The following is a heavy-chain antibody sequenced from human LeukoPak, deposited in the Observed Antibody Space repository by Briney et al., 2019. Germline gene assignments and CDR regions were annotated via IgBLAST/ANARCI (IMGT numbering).Heavy chain of an antibody. Sequence: SETLSLTCTVSGDSISSGDYYWSWIRQPAGKGLEWIGRISSRGSTNYNPSLKSRVTISVDTSKNQFSLKLSSVTAADTAVYFCARGPYSYDSSGAFDIWGQGTMVTVSS. CDR3: ARGPYSYDSSGAFDI. J-gene: IGHJ3*02. CDR1: GDSISSGDYY. D-gene: IGHD3-22*01. CDR2: ISSRGST. V-gene: IGHV4-61*02.